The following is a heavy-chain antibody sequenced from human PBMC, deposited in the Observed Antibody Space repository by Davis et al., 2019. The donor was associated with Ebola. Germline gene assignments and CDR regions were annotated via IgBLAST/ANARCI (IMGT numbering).Heavy chain of an antibody. CDR1: GFTFGDYA. J-gene: IGHJ6*02. Sequence: GESLKISCTASGFTFGDYAMSWVRQAPGKGLEWVGFIRSKAYGGTTEYAASVKGRFTISRDDSKSIAYLQMNSPKTEDTAVYYCTSSTVTGYYYYYGMDVWGQGTTVTVSS. CDR2: IRSKAYGGTT. CDR3: TSSTVTGYYYYYGMDV. D-gene: IGHD4-17*01. V-gene: IGHV3-49*04.